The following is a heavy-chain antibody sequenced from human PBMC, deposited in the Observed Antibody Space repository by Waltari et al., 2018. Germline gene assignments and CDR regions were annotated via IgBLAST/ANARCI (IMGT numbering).Heavy chain of an antibody. CDR3: ARGPDFWSGYYMVPFDY. D-gene: IGHD3-3*01. CDR2: INPKSGGA. CDR1: GYNFTGYY. Sequence: QVQLVQSGAEVKKPGASVKGSCTASGYNFTGYYLNWVRQAPGQGLEWMGWINPKSGGANYTQTFQGRVTITKDTSISTAYMELNRLRSDDTAMYYCARGPDFWSGYYMVPFDYWGQGTLVTVSS. J-gene: IGHJ4*02. V-gene: IGHV1-2*02.